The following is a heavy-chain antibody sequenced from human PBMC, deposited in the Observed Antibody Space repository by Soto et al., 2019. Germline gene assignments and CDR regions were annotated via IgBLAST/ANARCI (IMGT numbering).Heavy chain of an antibody. CDR2: IYYNGNT. Sequence: SETLSLTCTVSGGSISGYYWSWIRQPPGKGLEWIGFIYYNGNTNYNPSLNSRVTMSVDTSKNQFSLKLSSVTATDTAVYYCARHYCSGDNCYYFDYWGQGILVTVSS. CDR1: GGSISGYY. J-gene: IGHJ4*02. CDR3: ARHYCSGDNCYYFDY. V-gene: IGHV4-59*08. D-gene: IGHD2-15*01.